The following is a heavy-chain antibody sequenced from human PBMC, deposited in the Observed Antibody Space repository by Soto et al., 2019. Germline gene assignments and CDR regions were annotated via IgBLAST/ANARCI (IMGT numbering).Heavy chain of an antibody. CDR2: ISGSGGST. J-gene: IGHJ4*02. CDR1: GLDVSGNY. D-gene: IGHD7-27*01. V-gene: IGHV3-23*01. CDR3: AKEVSLGSTVDLGY. Sequence: GGSLRLSCAVSGLDVSGNYMTWVRQSPGKGLEWVSTISGSGGSTYYADAVKGRFTVSRDNSMGTLYPQMESLRVEDTAIYYCAKEVSLGSTVDLGYWGQGALVTVSS.